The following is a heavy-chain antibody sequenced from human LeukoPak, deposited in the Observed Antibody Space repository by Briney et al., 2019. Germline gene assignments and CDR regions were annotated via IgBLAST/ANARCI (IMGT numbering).Heavy chain of an antibody. D-gene: IGHD4-17*01. J-gene: IGHJ1*01. V-gene: IGHV3-30*18. CDR2: ISYDGSNK. CDR1: GFTFSSYG. Sequence: PGGSLRLSWAASGFTFSSYGMHWVRQAPGKGLEWVAVISYDGSNKYYADSVKGRFTISRDNSKNTLYLQMNSLRAEDTAVYYCAKSGDAGAEYFQHWGQGTLVTVSS. CDR3: AKSGDAGAEYFQH.